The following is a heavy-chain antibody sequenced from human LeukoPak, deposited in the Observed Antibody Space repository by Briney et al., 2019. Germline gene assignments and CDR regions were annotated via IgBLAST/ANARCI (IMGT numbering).Heavy chain of an antibody. V-gene: IGHV1-69*13. J-gene: IGHJ4*02. CDR1: GGTFSSYA. CDR2: IIPIFGTA. D-gene: IGHD3-9*01. CDR3: ARGLGYFDWPHRFDY. Sequence: GASVKVSCKASGGTFSSYAISWVRQAPGQGLEWMGGIIPIFGTANYAQKFQGRVTITADESTSTAYMELSSLRSEDTAVYYCARGLGYFDWPHRFDYWGQGTLVTVSS.